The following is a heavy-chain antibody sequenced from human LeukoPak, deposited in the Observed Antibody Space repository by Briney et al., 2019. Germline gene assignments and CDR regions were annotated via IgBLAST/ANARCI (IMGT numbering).Heavy chain of an antibody. D-gene: IGHD5-24*01. V-gene: IGHV3-23*01. Sequence: GGSLRLSCAASGFNFITAAMTWVRQARGKGLEWVSLIGSSGGSTYYADSVKGRFTISRDNFNHTLSLQMNSLRVEDTAIYYCVKDIQLSTWGLGTMVTVPS. CDR2: IGSSGGST. CDR3: VKDIQLST. J-gene: IGHJ3*01. CDR1: GFNFITAA.